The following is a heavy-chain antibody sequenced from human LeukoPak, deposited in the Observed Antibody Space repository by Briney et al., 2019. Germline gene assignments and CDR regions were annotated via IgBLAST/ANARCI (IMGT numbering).Heavy chain of an antibody. CDR2: ISSSSSYI. V-gene: IGHV3-21*01. J-gene: IGHJ4*02. Sequence: GGSLRLSCAASGFTFSSYSMNWVRQAPGKGLEWVSSISSSSSYIYYADSGKGRFTISRDNAKNSLYLQMNSLRAEDTAVYYCARDYLDTAMVPEGVDYWGQGTLVTVSS. D-gene: IGHD5-18*01. CDR3: ARDYLDTAMVPEGVDY. CDR1: GFTFSSYS.